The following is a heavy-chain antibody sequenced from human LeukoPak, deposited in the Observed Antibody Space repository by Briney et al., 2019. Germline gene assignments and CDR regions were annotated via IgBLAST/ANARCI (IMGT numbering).Heavy chain of an antibody. Sequence: PGGSLRLSCAASGFTVSSNYMSWVRQAPGKGLEWVSVIYSGVTTYYAESVKGRFTISRDNSKNTLFLQMNSLRAEDTAVYYCAGGTGGFYDSSGYYNYWGQGTLVTVSS. J-gene: IGHJ4*02. CDR2: IYSGVTT. V-gene: IGHV3-53*01. CDR1: GFTVSSNY. D-gene: IGHD3-22*01. CDR3: AGGTGGFYDSSGYYNY.